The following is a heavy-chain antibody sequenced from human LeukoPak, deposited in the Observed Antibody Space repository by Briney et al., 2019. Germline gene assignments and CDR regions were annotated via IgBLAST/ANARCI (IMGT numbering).Heavy chain of an antibody. V-gene: IGHV3-48*01. CDR2: ISSSSSTI. Sequence: PGGSLRLSCAASGFTFSSYGMNWVRQAPGKGLEWVSYISSSSSTIYYADSVKGRFTISRDNSKNTLYLQMNSLRAEDTAVYYCARERPPSPYWGQGTLVTVSS. CDR3: ARERPPSPY. J-gene: IGHJ4*02. CDR1: GFTFSSYG.